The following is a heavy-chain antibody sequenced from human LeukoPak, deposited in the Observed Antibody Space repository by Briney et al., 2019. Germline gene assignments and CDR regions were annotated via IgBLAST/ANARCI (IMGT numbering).Heavy chain of an antibody. J-gene: IGHJ4*02. V-gene: IGHV1-8*03. CDR1: GYTFTSYD. CDR3: GRGGGYSYGALDH. CDR2: MNPVSANT. Sequence: ASVKVSCKASGYTFTSYDINWVRQAAGQGLEWMGWMNPVSANTGYAQKFQGRVTITRNTSISTAYMELSSLRSEDTAVYYCGRGGGYSYGALDHWGQGTPVTVSS. D-gene: IGHD5-18*01.